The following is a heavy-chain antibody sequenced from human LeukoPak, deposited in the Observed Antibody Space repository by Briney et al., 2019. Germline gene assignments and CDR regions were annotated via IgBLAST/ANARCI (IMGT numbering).Heavy chain of an antibody. CDR3: ASRYCTGVNCFAASYMCMDV. CDR1: GLTFSRYW. Sequence: PGGSLRLSCAASGLTFSRYWMTWFRQAPGKGLEWVANIKQDGSEKYYVDSVKGRFTISRDNADRSLCLQMTSLRVEDTAVYFCASRYCTGVNCFAASYMCMDVWGKGTTVTVSS. D-gene: IGHD2-8*02. V-gene: IGHV3-7*01. J-gene: IGHJ6*03. CDR2: IKQDGSEK.